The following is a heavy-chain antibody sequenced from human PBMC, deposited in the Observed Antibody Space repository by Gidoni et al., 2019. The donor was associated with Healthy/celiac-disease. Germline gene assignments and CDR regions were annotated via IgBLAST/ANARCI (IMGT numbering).Heavy chain of an antibody. V-gene: IGHV3-23*01. CDR1: GFTFSSYA. Sequence: EVQLLESGGGLVQPGGSLRLSCAASGFTFSSYAMGWVRQAPGKGLEWVSAISGSGGSTYYADSVKGRFTISRDNSKNTLYLQMNSLRAEDTAVYYCAKDHYDSSGYYYGFFDYWGQGTLVTVSS. CDR2: ISGSGGST. CDR3: AKDHYDSSGYYYGFFDY. D-gene: IGHD3-22*01. J-gene: IGHJ4*02.